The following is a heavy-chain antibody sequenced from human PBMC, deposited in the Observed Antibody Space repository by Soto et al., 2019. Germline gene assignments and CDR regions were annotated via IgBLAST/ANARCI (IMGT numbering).Heavy chain of an antibody. V-gene: IGHV1-69*12. CDR3: ARETSAPGTFREDASDI. Sequence: QVQLVQSGAEVKKPGSSVKVACKVSGDTFSNYAINWVRQAPGQGLEWMGAIVPIFSTANYAQKFQGRVTITAEEVTITAYMELSGLRSDDTATYYCARETSAPGTFREDASDIWGQGTLVTVSS. CDR1: GDTFSNYA. CDR2: IVPIFSTA. D-gene: IGHD6-13*01. J-gene: IGHJ3*02.